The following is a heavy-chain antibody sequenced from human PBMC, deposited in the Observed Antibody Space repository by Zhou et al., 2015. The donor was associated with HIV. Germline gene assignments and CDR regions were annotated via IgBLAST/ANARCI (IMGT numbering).Heavy chain of an antibody. CDR1: GGTFSSYA. Sequence: QVQLVQSGAEVKKPGSSVKVSCKASGGTFSSYAISWVRQAPGQGLEWMGGIIPIFGTANYAQKFQGRVTITADESTSTAYMELSSLRSEDTAVYYCARVFGSYYKSLNYYYYMDVWGKGTTVTVSS. CDR3: ARVFGSYYKSLNYYYYMDV. D-gene: IGHD3-10*01. CDR2: IIPIFGTA. J-gene: IGHJ6*03. V-gene: IGHV1-69*01.